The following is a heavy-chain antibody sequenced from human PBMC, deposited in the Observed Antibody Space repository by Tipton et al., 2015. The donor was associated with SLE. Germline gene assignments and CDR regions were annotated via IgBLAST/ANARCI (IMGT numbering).Heavy chain of an antibody. CDR1: GDSITSNTYF. CDR2: LFYSGDT. J-gene: IGHJ4*02. CDR3: VRGRTTSSFDY. V-gene: IGHV4-39*07. D-gene: IGHD1-14*01. Sequence: TLSLTCTVSGDSITSNTYFWGWVRQPPGKGLEWIGDLFYSGDTYYNPSLKGRASISLDTSKNQLSLNLTSVAAADTALYYCVRGRTTSSFDYWGQGTLVTVSS.